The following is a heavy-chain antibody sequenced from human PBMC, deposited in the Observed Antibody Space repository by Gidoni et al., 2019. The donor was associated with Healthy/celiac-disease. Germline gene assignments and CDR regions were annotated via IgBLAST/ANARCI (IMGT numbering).Heavy chain of an antibody. CDR2: INHSGST. D-gene: IGHD2-21*02. Sequence: QVQLQQWGAGLLKPSETLSLTCAVYGGSFSGYYWSWIRQPPGKGLEWIGEINHSGSTNYNPSLKSRVTISVDTSKNQFSLKLSSVTAADTAVYYCARVVVTTLGTLNWFDPWGQGTLVTVSS. V-gene: IGHV4-34*01. J-gene: IGHJ5*02. CDR1: GGSFSGYY. CDR3: ARVVVTTLGTLNWFDP.